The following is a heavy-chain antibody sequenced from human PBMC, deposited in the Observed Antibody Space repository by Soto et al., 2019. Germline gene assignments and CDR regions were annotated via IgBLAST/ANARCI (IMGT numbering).Heavy chain of an antibody. V-gene: IGHV3-23*01. J-gene: IGHJ4*02. CDR3: ATERFYVAERGPTYYFDY. Sequence: GGSLRLSCAASGFTFSSYAMSWVRQAPGKGLEWVSAISGSGGSTYYADSVKGRFTISRENSKNTLYLQMNSLRAEDTAVYYCATERFYVAERGPTYYFDYWGQGTLVTVSS. CDR1: GFTFSSYA. D-gene: IGHD3-16*01. CDR2: ISGSGGST.